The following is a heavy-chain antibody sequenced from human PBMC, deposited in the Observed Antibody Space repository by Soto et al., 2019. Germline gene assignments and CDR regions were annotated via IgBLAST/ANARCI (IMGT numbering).Heavy chain of an antibody. V-gene: IGHV3-30-3*01. D-gene: IGHD2-15*01. CDR2: ISYDGSNK. J-gene: IGHJ1*01. Sequence: QVQLVESGGGVVQPGRSLRLSCAASGFTFSSYAMHWVRQAPGKGLEWVAVISYDGSNKYYADSVKGRFTISRDKSKNTLYLQMNSLRAEDTAVYYYARAGGCSGGSCSGSEYFQHWGQGTLVTVSS. CDR3: ARAGGCSGGSCSGSEYFQH. CDR1: GFTFSSYA.